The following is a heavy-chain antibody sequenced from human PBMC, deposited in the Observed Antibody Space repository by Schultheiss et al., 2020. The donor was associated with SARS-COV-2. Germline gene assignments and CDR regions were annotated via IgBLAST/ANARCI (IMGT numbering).Heavy chain of an antibody. CDR2: ISYDGRNK. V-gene: IGHV3-30*07. J-gene: IGHJ3*02. CDR1: GFSFSDYA. Sequence: GGSLRLSCAASGFSFSDYAIHWVRQAPGKGLEWVAVISYDGRNKYYADSVKGRFTISRDNSKNTLYLQMNSLRAEDTAVYYCAKTKSHSSGWYFGAFDIWGQGTMVTVSS. D-gene: IGHD6-19*01. CDR3: AKTKSHSSGWYFGAFDI.